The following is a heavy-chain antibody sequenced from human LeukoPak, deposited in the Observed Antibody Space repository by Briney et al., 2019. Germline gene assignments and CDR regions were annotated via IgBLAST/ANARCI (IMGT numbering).Heavy chain of an antibody. Sequence: GGSLTLSCAASGFTFSSYSMNWVRKAPGKGLEWVSSISSCSSYIYYSDPMKGRFTISRDNANNYLYLQMTSLRPQATAVYYCARDPVEVATMGGGWGQGTLVTVSS. CDR3: ARDPVEVATMGGG. D-gene: IGHD5-24*01. CDR2: ISSCSSYI. V-gene: IGHV3-21*01. CDR1: GFTFSSYS. J-gene: IGHJ4*02.